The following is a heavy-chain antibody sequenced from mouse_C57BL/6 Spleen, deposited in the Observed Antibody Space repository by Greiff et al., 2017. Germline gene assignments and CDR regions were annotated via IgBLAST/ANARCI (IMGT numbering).Heavy chain of an antibody. CDR3: ARGPYYYGSSYEGAMDY. Sequence: VQLQQSGAELAKPGASVKLSCKASGYTFTSYWMHWVKQRPGQGLEWIGYINPSSGYTKYNQKFKDKATLTADKSSSTAYMQLSSLTYEGSAVXYCARGPYYYGSSYEGAMDYWGQGTSVTVSS. CDR1: GYTFTSYW. CDR2: INPSSGYT. J-gene: IGHJ4*01. V-gene: IGHV1-7*01. D-gene: IGHD1-1*01.